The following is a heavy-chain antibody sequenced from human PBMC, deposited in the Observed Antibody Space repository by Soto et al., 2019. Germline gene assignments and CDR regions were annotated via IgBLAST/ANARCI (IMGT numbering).Heavy chain of an antibody. CDR2: IIPIFGTA. J-gene: IGHJ4*02. Sequence: SVKVSCKASGGTFSSYAVSWVRQAPGQGLEWMGGIIPIFGTANYAQKFQGRVTITADESTSTAYMELSSLRSEDTAVYYCARGRRAMADFDYWGQGTLVTVSS. CDR3: ARGRRAMADFDY. CDR1: GGTFSSYA. D-gene: IGHD5-18*01. V-gene: IGHV1-69*13.